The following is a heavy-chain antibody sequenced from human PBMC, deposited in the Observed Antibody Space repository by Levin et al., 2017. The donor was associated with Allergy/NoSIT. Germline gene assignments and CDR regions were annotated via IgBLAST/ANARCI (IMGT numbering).Heavy chain of an antibody. J-gene: IGHJ3*01. CDR1: GYTFTNYY. Sequence: AASVKVSCKASGYTFTNYYIHWVRQAPGQGLEWMGWINPNSGGTNYAQKFQGRVTMTRDTSISTAYMELSRLKSDDTAVYFCAREFFVVPRNFDFWGQGTMVTVSS. CDR3: AREFFVVPRNFDF. D-gene: IGHD2-21*01. CDR2: INPNSGGT. V-gene: IGHV1-2*02.